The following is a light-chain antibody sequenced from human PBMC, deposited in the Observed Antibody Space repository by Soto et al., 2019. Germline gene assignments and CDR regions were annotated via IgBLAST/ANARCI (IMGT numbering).Light chain of an antibody. CDR2: AAS. CDR1: QSVSSSY. CDR3: QQSGYSLPYT. V-gene: IGKV3-20*01. Sequence: EIVLTQSPGTLSLSPGERATLSCRASQSVSSSYLAWYQHKPGQAPRLLIFAASSRATGIPDRFSGSGSGTDFTLTISGLEPEDFAVYYCQQSGYSLPYTFGQGTKLEIK. J-gene: IGKJ2*01.